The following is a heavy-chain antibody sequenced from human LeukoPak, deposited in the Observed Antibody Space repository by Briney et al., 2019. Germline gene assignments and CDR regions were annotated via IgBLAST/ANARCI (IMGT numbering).Heavy chain of an antibody. Sequence: PGGSLRLSCAASGFTFSDYYMSWIRRAPGKGLEWVSYISSSGSTIYYADSVKGRFTISRDNAKNSLYLQMNSLRAENTAVYYCARDALYYYGSTGVAFDIWGQGTMVTVSS. V-gene: IGHV3-11*01. D-gene: IGHD3-10*01. J-gene: IGHJ3*02. CDR3: ARDALYYYGSTGVAFDI. CDR2: ISSSGSTI. CDR1: GFTFSDYY.